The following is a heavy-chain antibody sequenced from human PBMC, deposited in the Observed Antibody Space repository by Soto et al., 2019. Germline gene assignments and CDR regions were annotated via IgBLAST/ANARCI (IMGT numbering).Heavy chain of an antibody. CDR2: IIPIFGTA. CDR3: ARVGIAARLAYYYGMDV. V-gene: IGHV1-69*12. Sequence: QVQLVQSGAEVKKPGSSVKVSCKASGGTFSSYAVCWVRQAPGQGLEWMGGIIPIFGTANYAQKFQGRVTITADESTSTAYMELSSLRSEDTAVYYCARVGIAARLAYYYGMDVWGQGTTVTVSS. D-gene: IGHD6-6*01. J-gene: IGHJ6*02. CDR1: GGTFSSYA.